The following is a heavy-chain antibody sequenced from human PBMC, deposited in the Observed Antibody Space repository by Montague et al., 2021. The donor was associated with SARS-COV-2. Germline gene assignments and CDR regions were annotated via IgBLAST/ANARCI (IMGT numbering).Heavy chain of an antibody. V-gene: IGHV4-61*02. Sequence: TLSLTCTVSIGSISSGSYYWGWIRQPAGKGLEWIGRIYTSGSTYYNPSLKSRVTISVDTSKNQFSLKLSSVTAADTAVYYCARDGYSSGWNGLHWFDPWGQGTRVTVSS. D-gene: IGHD6-25*01. J-gene: IGHJ5*02. CDR3: ARDGYSSGWNGLHWFDP. CDR1: IGSISSGSYY. CDR2: IYTSGST.